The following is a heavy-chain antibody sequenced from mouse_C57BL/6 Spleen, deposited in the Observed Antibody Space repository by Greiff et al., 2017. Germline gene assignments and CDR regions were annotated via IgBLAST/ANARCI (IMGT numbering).Heavy chain of an antibody. CDR1: GFTFSSYA. CDR3: TRGGLRRDYAMDY. Sequence: DVQLVESGDGLVKPGGSLKLSCAASGFTFSSYAMSWVRQTPEKRLEWVAYIRRGGDYIYYADTVTGRFTISRDNARNTLYLQMSSLKSEDTAMYYCTRGGLRRDYAMDYWGQGTSVTVSS. CDR2: IRRGGDYI. V-gene: IGHV5-9-1*02. J-gene: IGHJ4*01. D-gene: IGHD2-2*01.